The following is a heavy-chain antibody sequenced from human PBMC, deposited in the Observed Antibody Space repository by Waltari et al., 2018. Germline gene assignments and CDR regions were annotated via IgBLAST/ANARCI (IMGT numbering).Heavy chain of an antibody. Sequence: QVQLVQSGAEVKKPGASVKVSCKASGYTFTSYAMHWVRQAPGQRLEWMGWINAGNGNKKYSQEFQGRVTITRDTSASTAYMELSSLRSEDMAVYYCARGRFGAGLRSFDYWGQGTLVTVSS. V-gene: IGHV1-3*03. CDR3: ARGRFGAGLRSFDY. CDR2: INAGNGNK. J-gene: IGHJ4*02. CDR1: GYTFTSYA. D-gene: IGHD5-12*01.